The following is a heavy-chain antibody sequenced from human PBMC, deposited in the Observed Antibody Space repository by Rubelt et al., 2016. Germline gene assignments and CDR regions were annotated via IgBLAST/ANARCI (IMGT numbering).Heavy chain of an antibody. V-gene: IGHV4-34*01. CDR3: ARDAYGSVTDY. CDR1: GGSFSGYY. J-gene: IGHJ4*02. Sequence: QVQLQQWGAGLLKPSETLSLTCAVYGGSFSGYYWSWIRQPPGKGLEWIGEINHSGSTNYNPSLKIRVTISVDTSKNQFSLKLSAVTAADTAGYYCARDAYGSVTDYWGQGTLVTVSS. D-gene: IGHD3-10*01. CDR2: INHSGST.